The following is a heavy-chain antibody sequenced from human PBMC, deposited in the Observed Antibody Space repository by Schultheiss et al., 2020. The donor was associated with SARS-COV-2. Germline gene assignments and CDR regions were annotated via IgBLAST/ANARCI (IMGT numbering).Heavy chain of an antibody. CDR2: INHSGST. V-gene: IGHV4-34*01. Sequence: SETLSLTCAVYGGSFSDHYCTWIRQSPGKGLEWIGEINHSGSTNYNPSLKSRVTISVDTSKNQFSLKLSSVTAADTAVYYCARVRGAPTDYYGSGSYPYYFDYWGQGTLVTVSS. D-gene: IGHD3-10*01. CDR1: GGSFSDHY. CDR3: ARVRGAPTDYYGSGSYPYYFDY. J-gene: IGHJ4*02.